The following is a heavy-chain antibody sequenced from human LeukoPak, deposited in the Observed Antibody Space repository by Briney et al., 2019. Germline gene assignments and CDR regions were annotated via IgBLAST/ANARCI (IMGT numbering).Heavy chain of an antibody. CDR3: AREMVGYYDSSGNFDY. J-gene: IGHJ4*02. CDR2: IYYSGST. V-gene: IGHV4-59*12. CDR1: GGSISSYY. D-gene: IGHD3-22*01. Sequence: SETLSLTCTVSGGSISSYYWSWIRQPPGKGLEWIGYIYYSGSTNYNPSLKSRVTISVDTSKNQFSLKLSSVTAADTAVYYCAREMVGYYDSSGNFDYWGQGTLVTVSS.